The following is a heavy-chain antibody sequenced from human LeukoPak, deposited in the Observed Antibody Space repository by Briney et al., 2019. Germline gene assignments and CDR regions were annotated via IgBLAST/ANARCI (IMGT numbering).Heavy chain of an antibody. Sequence: GGSLRLSCAASGFTFSDYAVTWVRQAPGEGLEWVSAIGGDGRGKDYADSVKGRFIISRDNSKNTVFLQMSSLRAEDTALYYCARRVGGTPDYWGLGTLVTVSS. V-gene: IGHV3-23*01. D-gene: IGHD1-26*01. CDR3: ARRVGGTPDY. J-gene: IGHJ4*02. CDR2: IGGDGRGK. CDR1: GFTFSDYA.